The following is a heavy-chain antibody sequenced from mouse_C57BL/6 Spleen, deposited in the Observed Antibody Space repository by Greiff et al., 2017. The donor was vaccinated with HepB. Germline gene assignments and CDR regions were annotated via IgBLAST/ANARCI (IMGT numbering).Heavy chain of an antibody. D-gene: IGHD2-4*01. CDR3: AREEALYDYDPLFDY. CDR1: GYTFTDYY. V-gene: IGHV1-76*01. J-gene: IGHJ2*01. Sequence: QVHVKQSGAELVRPGASVKLSCKASGYTFTDYYINWVKQRPGQGLEWIARIYPGSGNTYYNEKFKGKATLTAEKSSSTAYMQLSSLTSEDSAVYFCAREEALYDYDPLFDYWGQGTTLTVSS. CDR2: IYPGSGNT.